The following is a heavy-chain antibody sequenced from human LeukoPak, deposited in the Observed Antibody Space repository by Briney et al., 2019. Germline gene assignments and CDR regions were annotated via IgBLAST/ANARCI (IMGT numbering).Heavy chain of an antibody. CDR1: GFTFSSYG. CDR3: ARDRDWGCSYCSY. J-gene: IGHJ4*02. V-gene: IGHV3-33*01. CDR2: IWFDGSNK. D-gene: IGHD7-27*01. Sequence: PGGSLRLSCAASGFTFSSYGMHWVRQAPGKGLEWVAVIWFDGSNKYYADSVKGRFTTSRDNSKNTLYLQMNSLRAEDTAVYYCARDRDWGCSYCSYWGQGTPVTVSS.